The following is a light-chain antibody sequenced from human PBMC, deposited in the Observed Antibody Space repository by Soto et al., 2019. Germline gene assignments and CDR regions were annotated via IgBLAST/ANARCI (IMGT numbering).Light chain of an antibody. J-gene: IGLJ1*01. CDR2: GNN. V-gene: IGLV1-40*01. Sequence: QSVLTQPPSVSGAPGQRVTISCTGSSSNIGAGYDVHWYKQLPGTAPKVLIYGNNNRPSGVPDRFSGSKSGTSASLAITGLQAEDEADYYCQSFDNSLSGSRDFGTGTKVTV. CDR3: QSFDNSLSGSRD. CDR1: SSNIGAGYD.